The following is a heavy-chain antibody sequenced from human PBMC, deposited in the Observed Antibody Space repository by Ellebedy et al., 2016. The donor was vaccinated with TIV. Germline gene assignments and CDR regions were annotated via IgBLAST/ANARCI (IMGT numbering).Heavy chain of an antibody. J-gene: IGHJ4*02. CDR2: ISWDGGST. CDR1: GFTFDDYT. V-gene: IGHV3-43*01. CDR3: AKDMGKATINPVLDY. Sequence: PGGSLRLSCAASGFTFDDYTIHWVRQAPGKGLEWVSLISWDGGSTYYADSVKGRFTISRDTSKNSLYLQMNSLRTEDTALYYCAKDMGKATINPVLDYWGQGTLVTVSS. D-gene: IGHD5-24*01.